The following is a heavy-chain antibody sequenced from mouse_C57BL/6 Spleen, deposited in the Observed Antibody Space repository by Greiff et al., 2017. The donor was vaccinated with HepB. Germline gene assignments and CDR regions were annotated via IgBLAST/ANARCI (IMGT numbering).Heavy chain of an antibody. CDR2: IDPETGGT. CDR3: TPYYYGSSYDAMDY. Sequence: VKLQESGAELVRPGASVTLSCKASGYTFTDYEMHWVKQTPVHGLEWIGAIDPETGGTAYNQKFKGKAILTADKSSSTAYMELRSLTSEDSAVYYCTPYYYGSSYDAMDYWGQGTSVTVSS. D-gene: IGHD1-1*01. CDR1: GYTFTDYE. J-gene: IGHJ4*01. V-gene: IGHV1-15*01.